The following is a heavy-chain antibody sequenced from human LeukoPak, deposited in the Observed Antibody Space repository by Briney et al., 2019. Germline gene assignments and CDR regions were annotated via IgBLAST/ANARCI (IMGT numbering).Heavy chain of an antibody. CDR2: ISSNGGST. CDR3: VKVASAYSGRYY. V-gene: IGHV3-64D*06. D-gene: IGHD6-19*01. Sequence: PGGSLRLSCSASGFXFSSYAIHWVRQAPGKGLEYVSAISSNGGSTYYADSVKGRFTISRDNSKNTLYLQMSSLRAEDTAVYYCVKVASAYSGRYYWGQGTLVTVSS. J-gene: IGHJ4*02. CDR1: GFXFSSYA.